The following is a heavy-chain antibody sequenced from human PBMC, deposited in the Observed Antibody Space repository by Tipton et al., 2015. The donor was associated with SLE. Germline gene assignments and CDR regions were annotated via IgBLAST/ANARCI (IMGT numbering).Heavy chain of an antibody. CDR3: ARQPYYESPFDY. D-gene: IGHD3-22*01. CDR2: FYGGST. J-gene: IGHJ4*02. Sequence: LRLSCTVSGGSINSRYWSWIRQPPGKGLEWIGYFYGGSTSYNPSPRGRVTISGDTSKNQFSLTLNSVTAADTAVYFCARQPYYESPFDYWGQGTLVTVSS. CDR1: GGSINSRY. V-gene: IGHV4-59*08.